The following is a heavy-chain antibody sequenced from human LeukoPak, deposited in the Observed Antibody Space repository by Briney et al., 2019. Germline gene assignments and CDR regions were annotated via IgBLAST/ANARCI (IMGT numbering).Heavy chain of an antibody. V-gene: IGHV3-23*01. J-gene: IGHJ4*02. CDR1: GFTFSSYA. Sequence: QPGGSLRLSCAASGFTFSSYAMSCVRQAPGKGLEWVSAISGSGRSTDYADSVKGRFTISRDNSKNTLYLQMNSLRAGDTAVYYCAKASIYCSSTSCPLGYFDYWGQGTLVTVSS. D-gene: IGHD2-2*01. CDR2: ISGSGRST. CDR3: AKASIYCSSTSCPLGYFDY.